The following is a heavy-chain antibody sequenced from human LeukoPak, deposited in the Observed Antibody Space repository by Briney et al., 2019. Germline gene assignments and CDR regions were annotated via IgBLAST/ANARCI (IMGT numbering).Heavy chain of an antibody. D-gene: IGHD3-10*01. V-gene: IGHV4-59*01. CDR3: ARDGRGSRSSWFDP. Sequence: SEALSLTCTVSGDSISTYYWSWIRQPPGKGLEWIGYIYYRVTSDYNPSLKSRVTMSVDMSTRQISLKLSSVTAADTAVYYCARDGRGSRSSWFDPWGQGTLVIVSS. J-gene: IGHJ5*02. CDR1: GDSISTYY. CDR2: IYYRVTS.